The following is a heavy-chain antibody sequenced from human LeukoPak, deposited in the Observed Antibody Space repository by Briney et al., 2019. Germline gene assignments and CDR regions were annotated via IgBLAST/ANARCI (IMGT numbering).Heavy chain of an antibody. D-gene: IGHD6-19*01. V-gene: IGHV3-30*02. J-gene: IGHJ4*02. CDR3: VKDQGGVVAGPTSGPFDY. CDR2: ISFDGSKE. Sequence: GGSLRLSCVPPGFTFSGFGMHWVRQTPGKGLDRVAFISFDGSKEFYPDSVRGRFTVSRDNSRDSLYLQMNSLKSEDTGVYYCVKDQGGVVAGPTSGPFDYWGQGILVTVSA. CDR1: GFTFSGFG.